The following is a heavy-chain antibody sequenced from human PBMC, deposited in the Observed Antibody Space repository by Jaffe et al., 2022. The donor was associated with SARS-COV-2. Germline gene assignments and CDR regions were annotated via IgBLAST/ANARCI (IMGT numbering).Heavy chain of an antibody. J-gene: IGHJ3*01. V-gene: IGHV3-23*01. Sequence: EVQVLESGGGLVQPGGSLRLSCAASGFTFSSYAMSWVRQAPGKGLEWVSGISGSGGSTDYADSVKGRFTISRDNSKNALSLQMNSLRAEDTAVYYCAKDLGRLGDLMDAFDVWGQGTMVTVSS. D-gene: IGHD3-16*01. CDR1: GFTFSSYA. CDR2: ISGSGGST. CDR3: AKDLGRLGDLMDAFDV.